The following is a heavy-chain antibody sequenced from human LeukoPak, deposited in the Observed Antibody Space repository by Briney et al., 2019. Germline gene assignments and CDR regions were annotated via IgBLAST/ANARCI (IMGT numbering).Heavy chain of an antibody. J-gene: IGHJ6*02. CDR1: GGSISRYY. CDR2: IYYSGST. V-gene: IGHV4-59*01. Sequence: SETLSLTCTVSGGSISRYYWSWIRQPPGKGLEWIGDIYYSGSTNYNPSLKSRATISVDTSKNQFSLKLSSVTAADTAVYYGGRAPAAGTVYYYGMEVWGQGTTVTVSS. CDR3: GRAPAAGTVYYYGMEV. D-gene: IGHD6-13*01.